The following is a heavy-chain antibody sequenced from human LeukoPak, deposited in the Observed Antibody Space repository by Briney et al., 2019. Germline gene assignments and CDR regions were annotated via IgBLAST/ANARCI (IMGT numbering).Heavy chain of an antibody. J-gene: IGHJ4*02. Sequence: SETLSLTCTVSGASISSQYWSWIRQSPGKGLEWIGNVHYGGSTNYNPSFSSRVAISMLPSENQFSLMLSLVTIADPALYYCARSEGGGYSAQLEYWGEGTLVTVSS. V-gene: IGHV4-59*11. CDR3: ARSEGGGYSAQLEY. CDR1: GASISSQY. D-gene: IGHD5-18*01. CDR2: VHYGGST.